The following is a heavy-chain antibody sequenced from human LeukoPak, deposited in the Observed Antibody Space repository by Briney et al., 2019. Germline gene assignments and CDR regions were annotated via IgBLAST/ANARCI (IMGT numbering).Heavy chain of an antibody. D-gene: IGHD1-1*01. J-gene: IGHJ4*02. CDR3: ARDGGTYKRPFDY. Sequence: SETLSLTCTVSGGSISSGDYLWRWIRQHPGKGLEWIGFIYSSGSTYYNPSLKSRVTISKDTSKNQFSLKLSSVTSADTAVYYCARDGGTYKRPFDYWGQGTLVTVSS. V-gene: IGHV4-31*03. CDR1: GGSISSGDYL. CDR2: IYSSGST.